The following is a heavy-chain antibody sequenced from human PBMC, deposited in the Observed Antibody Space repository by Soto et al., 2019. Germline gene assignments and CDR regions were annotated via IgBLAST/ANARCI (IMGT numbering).Heavy chain of an antibody. D-gene: IGHD3-22*01. CDR2: ITGSGGNT. V-gene: IGHV3-23*01. J-gene: IGHJ5*02. CDR1: GFTFSSYA. CDR3: AKGDNGYYYGWFHP. Sequence: PGGSLRLSCAASGFTFSSYAMSWVRQAPGKGLEWVSSITGSGGNTYYADSVKGRFTISRHNSKNTLFLQMNNLRAEDTAVYYCAKGDNGYYYGWFHPWGQGTLVTVSS.